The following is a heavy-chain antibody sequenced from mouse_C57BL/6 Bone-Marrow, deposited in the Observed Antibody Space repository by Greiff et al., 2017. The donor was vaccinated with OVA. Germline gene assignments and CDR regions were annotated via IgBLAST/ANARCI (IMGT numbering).Heavy chain of an antibody. J-gene: IGHJ1*03. CDR2: FHPYNDDT. Sequence: VHLVESGAELVKPGASVKMSCKASGYTFTTYPIEWMKQNHGKSLEWIGNFHPYNDDTKYNEKFKGKATLTVEKSSSTVYLELSRLTSDDSAVYYCARGRGGSSPCWYFDVWGTGTTVTVSS. D-gene: IGHD1-1*01. V-gene: IGHV1-47*01. CDR3: ARGRGGSSPCWYFDV. CDR1: GYTFTTYP.